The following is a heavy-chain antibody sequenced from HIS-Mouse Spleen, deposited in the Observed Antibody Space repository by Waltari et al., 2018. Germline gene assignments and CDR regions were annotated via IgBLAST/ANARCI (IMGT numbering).Heavy chain of an antibody. CDR2: ISYDGSNK. V-gene: IGHV3-30*18. J-gene: IGHJ4*02. CDR3: AKDKHHAFDY. CDR1: GFTFSSSG. Sequence: QVQLVESGGGVVQPGRSLRLSCAAPGFTFSSSGMHWVRQAPGKGLEGVAVISYDGSNKYYADSVKGRFTISRDNSKNTLYLQMNSLRAEDTAVYYCAKDKHHAFDYWGQGTLVTVSS.